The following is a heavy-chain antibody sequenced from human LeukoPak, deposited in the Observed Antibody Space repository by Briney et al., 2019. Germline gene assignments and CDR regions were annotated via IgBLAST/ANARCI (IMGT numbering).Heavy chain of an antibody. D-gene: IGHD3-16*01. Sequence: GGSLRLSCAASGFTFSSYAMSWVRQAPGKGLEWVSGISGSGGRTSYADSVKGRFTIARDKSKNKLYLQMNSLRAEDTAVYYCARLTSSRAFDIWGPGTMVTVSS. V-gene: IGHV3-23*01. CDR1: GFTFSSYA. CDR3: ARLTSSRAFDI. J-gene: IGHJ3*02. CDR2: ISGSGGRT.